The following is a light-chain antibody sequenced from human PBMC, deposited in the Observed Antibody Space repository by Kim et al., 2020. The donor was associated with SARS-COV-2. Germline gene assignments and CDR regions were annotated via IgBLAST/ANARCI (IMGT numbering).Light chain of an antibody. CDR3: QQYKIYPWT. J-gene: IGKJ1*01. CDR1: QAIGTY. Sequence: AFVGDRVTITCRASQAIGTYLAWFQQKPGRAPKSLIYAASNLHSGVPSKFSGNGSGADFTLTISSLQPEDFATYYCQQYKIYPWTLGRGTKVDIK. CDR2: AAS. V-gene: IGKV1-16*02.